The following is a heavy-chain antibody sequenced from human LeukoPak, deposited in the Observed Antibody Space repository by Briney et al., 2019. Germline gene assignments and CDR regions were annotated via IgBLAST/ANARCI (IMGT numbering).Heavy chain of an antibody. V-gene: IGHV3-48*03. CDR2: ISSDGSNT. D-gene: IGHD2-2*01. Sequence: GGSLRLSCAASGFIFSNYEMNWVRQAPGKGLEWVSYISSDGSNTYYADSVKGRFTISRDNAKNSLYLQMNSLRADDTAVYYCASRGALYCSSTSCAFDIWGQGTMVTVSS. CDR3: ASRGALYCSSTSCAFDI. J-gene: IGHJ3*02. CDR1: GFIFSNYE.